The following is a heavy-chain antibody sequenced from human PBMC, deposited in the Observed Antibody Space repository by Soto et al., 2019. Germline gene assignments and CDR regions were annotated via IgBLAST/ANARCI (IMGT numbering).Heavy chain of an antibody. V-gene: IGHV3-23*01. CDR1: GFTFSSYA. CDR2: ISGSGGST. CDR3: AKGSFSDYSYYGMDV. J-gene: IGHJ6*02. D-gene: IGHD1-26*01. Sequence: GESLKISCAASGFTFSSYAMSWVRQAPGKGLEWVSAISGSGGSTYYADSVKGRFTISRDNSKNTLYLQMNSLRAEDTAVYYCAKGSFSDYSYYGMDVWGQGTTVTVSS.